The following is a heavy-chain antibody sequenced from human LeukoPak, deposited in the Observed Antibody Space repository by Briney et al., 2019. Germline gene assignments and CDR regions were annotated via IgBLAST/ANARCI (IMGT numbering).Heavy chain of an antibody. D-gene: IGHD1-26*01. CDR1: GFTFSLHG. CDR2: IWNDGSNK. CDR3: ARAWYSGSFYGMDV. J-gene: IGHJ6*02. Sequence: GGSLRLSCAASGFTFSLHGMHWVRQAPGKGLEGVAVIWNDGSNKYYADSVRGRFTISRDNSQNTLYLQMNSLRAGDTAVYYCARAWYSGSFYGMDVWGQGTTVTVSS. V-gene: IGHV3-33*01.